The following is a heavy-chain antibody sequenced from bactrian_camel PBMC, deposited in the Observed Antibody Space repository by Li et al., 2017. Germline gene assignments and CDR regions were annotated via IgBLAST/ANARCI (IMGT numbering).Heavy chain of an antibody. CDR2: IEADGPT. J-gene: IGHJ4*01. CDR1: GVTSSSDC. D-gene: IGHD3*01. V-gene: IGHV3S26*01. Sequence: QVQLVESGGGSVQAGGSLRLSCVGSGVTSSSDCMGWFRQVSGKSREGVAAIEADGPTSYADSVKGRFTISKDNTESTLYLQMNSLKPEDTAMYYCAADRRCNGWIRGGGHWGQGTQVTVS. CDR3: AADRRCNGWIRGGGH.